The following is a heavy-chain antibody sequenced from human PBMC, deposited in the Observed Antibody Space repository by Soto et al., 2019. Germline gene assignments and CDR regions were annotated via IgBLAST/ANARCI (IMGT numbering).Heavy chain of an antibody. Sequence: EVQLVESGGGLVQPGGSLRLSCAVSGSTFRTYDMHWVRQPTGKGLEWVSAIGTAGGTYYSDSVKGRFTISRDNAKNSLYLQMNSLTSGDTAMYYCAREVADKVSADWSLDLWGRGTLVTVSS. V-gene: IGHV3-13*01. CDR1: GSTFRTYD. D-gene: IGHD3-9*01. CDR2: IGTAGGT. CDR3: AREVADKVSADWSLDL. J-gene: IGHJ2*01.